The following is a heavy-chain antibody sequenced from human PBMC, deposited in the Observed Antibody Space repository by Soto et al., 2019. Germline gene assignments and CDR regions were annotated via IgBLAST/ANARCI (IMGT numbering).Heavy chain of an antibody. D-gene: IGHD3-10*01. V-gene: IGHV1-18*01. CDR1: GGTFSSYA. CDR3: ARVLLGSGTGAFDI. Sequence: QVQLVQSGAEVKKPGSSVKVSCKASGGTFSSYAISWVRQAPGQGLEWMGWISAYNGNTNYAQKLQGRVTMTTDTSTSTAYMELRSLRSDDTAVYYCARVLLGSGTGAFDIWGQGTMVTVSS. CDR2: ISAYNGNT. J-gene: IGHJ3*02.